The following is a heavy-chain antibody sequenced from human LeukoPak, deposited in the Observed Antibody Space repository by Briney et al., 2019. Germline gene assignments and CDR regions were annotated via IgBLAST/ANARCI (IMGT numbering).Heavy chain of an antibody. V-gene: IGHV1-2*04. CDR3: ARGAYSSSWYKSEFYPVKYGMDV. CDR2: INPNSGGT. D-gene: IGHD6-13*01. CDR1: GYTFTGYY. J-gene: IGHJ6*02. Sequence: RASVKVSCKASGYTFTGYYMHWVRQAPGQGLEWMGWINPNSGGTNYAQKFQGWVTMTRDTSISTAYMELSRLRSDDTAVYYCARGAYSSSWYKSEFYPVKYGMDVWGQGTTVTVSS.